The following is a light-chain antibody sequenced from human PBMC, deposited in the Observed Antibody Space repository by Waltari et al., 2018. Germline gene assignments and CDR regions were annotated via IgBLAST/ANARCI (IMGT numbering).Light chain of an antibody. CDR3: ALYMGGGIWV. V-gene: IGLV8-61*01. CDR1: AGSIAANSY. Sequence: QTVGTQEQSLSVSPRGTVPLTCALGAGSIAANSYATWYQQTPGQAPRTLVYKANTRSSGVPDRFSGSILENKAALTITGAQADDECDYYCALYMGGGIWVFGGGTKLTVL. CDR2: KAN. J-gene: IGLJ3*02.